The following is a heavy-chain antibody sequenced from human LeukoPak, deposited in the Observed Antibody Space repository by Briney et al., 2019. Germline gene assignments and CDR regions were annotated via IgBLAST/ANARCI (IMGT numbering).Heavy chain of an antibody. Sequence: PSETLSLTCSVSGGSTSSSSYYWGWIRQPPGKGLEWIGSIYYSGSTHYNPSLRSRVTISVDTSKNQFSLKLSSVTAADTTVYYCARVDAVVVPAAIYYYGIDVWGQGTTVTVSS. J-gene: IGHJ6*02. CDR2: IYYSGST. V-gene: IGHV4-39*01. CDR1: GGSTSSSSYY. D-gene: IGHD2-2*01. CDR3: ARVDAVVVPAAIYYYGIDV.